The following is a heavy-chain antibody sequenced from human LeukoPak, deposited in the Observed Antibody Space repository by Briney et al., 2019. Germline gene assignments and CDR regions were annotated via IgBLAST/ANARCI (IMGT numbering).Heavy chain of an antibody. J-gene: IGHJ4*02. D-gene: IGHD3-10*01. CDR3: ARQTVFRNFDY. Sequence: PETLSFTCTVSGYSISSGYSWGWIRQPPGKGLEWIGSISHSGSTYYNPSLKRRVTISVDTSKNQFSLKLSSVTAADTAVYYCARQTVFRNFDYWGQGTLVTVSS. V-gene: IGHV4-38-2*02. CDR1: GYSISSGYS. CDR2: ISHSGST.